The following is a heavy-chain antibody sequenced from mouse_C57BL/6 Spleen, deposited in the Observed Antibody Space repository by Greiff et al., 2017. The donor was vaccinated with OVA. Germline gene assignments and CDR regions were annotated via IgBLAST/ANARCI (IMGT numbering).Heavy chain of an antibody. J-gene: IGHJ2*01. V-gene: IGHV1-61*01. CDR1: GYTFTSYW. CDR3: ARGNYRDYFDY. Sequence: QVQLKQPGAELVRPGSSVKLSCKASGYTFTSYWMDWVKQRPGQGLEWIGNIYPSDSETHYNQKFKDKATLTVDKSSSTAYMQLSSLTSEDSAVYYCARGNYRDYFDYWGQGTTLTVSS. CDR2: IYPSDSET. D-gene: IGHD1-1*01.